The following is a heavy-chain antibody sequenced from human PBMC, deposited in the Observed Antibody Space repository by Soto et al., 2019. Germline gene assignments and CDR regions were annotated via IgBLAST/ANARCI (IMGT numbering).Heavy chain of an antibody. CDR1: GFSFSSYA. V-gene: IGHV3-23*01. J-gene: IGHJ4*02. D-gene: IGHD4-4*01. CDR2: ISARGGSS. Sequence: DVQLLESGGGLVQPGGSLRLSCAASGFSFSSYAMVWVRQAPGKGLEWVSVISARGGSSYFADSVKGRFTISSDNSKNVLSLEMNSLRAEDTAIYCCGKGSIEYSASVDNWGQGTLVLVSS. CDR3: GKGSIEYSASVDN.